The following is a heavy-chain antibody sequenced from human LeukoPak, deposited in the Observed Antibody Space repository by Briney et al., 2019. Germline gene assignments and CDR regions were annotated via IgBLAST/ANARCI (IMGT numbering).Heavy chain of an antibody. CDR3: ARHLWTLDAFDI. V-gene: IGHV4-38-2*01. CDR2: IYHSGST. D-gene: IGHD3/OR15-3a*01. Sequence: SETLSLTCAVSGYSISSGYYWGWIRQPPGKGLEWIGSIYHSGSTYYNPSLKSRVTISVDTSKNQFSLKLSSVTAADTAVYYCARHLWTLDAFDIWGQGTMVTVSS. CDR1: GYSISSGYY. J-gene: IGHJ3*02.